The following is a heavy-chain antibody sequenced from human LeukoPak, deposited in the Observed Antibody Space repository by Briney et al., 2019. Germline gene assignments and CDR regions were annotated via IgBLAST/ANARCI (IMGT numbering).Heavy chain of an antibody. D-gene: IGHD6-6*01. Sequence: SETLSLTCTVSGGSISSYYWSWIRQPPGKGLEWIGYIYYSGSTNYNPSLKSRVTISVDTSKNQFSLKLSSVTAADTAVYYCARGRAIYSRSNFDYWGQGTLVTVSS. CDR3: ARGRAIYSRSNFDY. V-gene: IGHV4-59*12. CDR1: GGSISSYY. CDR2: IYYSGST. J-gene: IGHJ4*02.